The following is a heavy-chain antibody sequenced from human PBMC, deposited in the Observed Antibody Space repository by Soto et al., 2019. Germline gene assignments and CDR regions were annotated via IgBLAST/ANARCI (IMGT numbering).Heavy chain of an antibody. CDR1: GGSISSYY. V-gene: IGHV4-59*01. CDR2: IYYSGST. CDR3: ARVNPVPYYYGMDV. Sequence: SETLSLTCTVSGGSISSYYWSWIRQPPGKGLEWIGYIYYSGSTNYNPSPKSRVAISVDTSKNQFSLKLSSVTAADTAVYYCARVNPVPYYYGMDVWGQGTTVTVSS. J-gene: IGHJ6*02.